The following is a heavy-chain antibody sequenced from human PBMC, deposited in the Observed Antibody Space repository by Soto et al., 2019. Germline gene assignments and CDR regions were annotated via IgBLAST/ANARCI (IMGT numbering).Heavy chain of an antibody. CDR1: GGSISSSNW. V-gene: IGHV4-4*02. J-gene: IGHJ6*02. CDR2: IYHSGST. D-gene: IGHD3-3*01. CDR3: ARGPSTQAYYDFWSGYPPHYGMDV. Sequence: SETLSLTCAVSGGSISSSNWWSWVRQPPGKGLEWIGEIYHSGSTNYNPSLKSRVTISVDKSKNQFSLKLSSVTAADTAVYYCARGPSTQAYYDFWSGYPPHYGMDVWGQGTTVT.